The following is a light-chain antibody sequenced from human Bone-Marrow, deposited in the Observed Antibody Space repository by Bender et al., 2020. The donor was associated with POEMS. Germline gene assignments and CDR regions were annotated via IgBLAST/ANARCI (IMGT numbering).Light chain of an antibody. Sequence: QSELTQPPSASGTPGQRVTISCSGSSSNIGSNPVNWYQQLPGTASKLLIYSSNQRPSGVPDRFSASKSGTSASLAISGLQSEDEAEYYCCSYAGTNTWLFGGGTHLTVL. V-gene: IGLV1-44*01. CDR1: SSNIGSNP. J-gene: IGLJ3*02. CDR2: SSN. CDR3: CSYAGTNTWL.